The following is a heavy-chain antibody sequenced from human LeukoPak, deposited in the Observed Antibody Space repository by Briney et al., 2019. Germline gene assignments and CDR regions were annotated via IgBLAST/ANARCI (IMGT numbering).Heavy chain of an antibody. J-gene: IGHJ6*02. D-gene: IGHD6-6*01. CDR1: GFSVSNTY. V-gene: IGHV3-53*04. CDR2: IYSGDSGVST. CDR3: ARSAARLRYYYAMDV. Sequence: PGGSLRLSCAAFGFSVSNTYMSWVRQAPGKGLEWVSAIYSGDSGVSTYYADSVKGRFTISRHNSKNTLYLQVSSLRAEDTAVYFCARSAARLRYYYAMDVWDQGTTVTVCS.